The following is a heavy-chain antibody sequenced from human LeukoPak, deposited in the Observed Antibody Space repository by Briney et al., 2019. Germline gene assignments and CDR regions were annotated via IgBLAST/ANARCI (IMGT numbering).Heavy chain of an antibody. V-gene: IGHV4-59*01. CDR1: GGSLTSYY. CDR3: ARDSTYWFDP. CDR2: IYYSGST. Sequence: SETLSLTCTVSGGSLTSYYWSWIRQPPGKGLEWIGYIYYSGSTNYNPSLKSRVTISVDTSKNQFSLKLTSVTAADTAVYYCARDSTYWFDPWGQGTLVTVSS. J-gene: IGHJ5*02.